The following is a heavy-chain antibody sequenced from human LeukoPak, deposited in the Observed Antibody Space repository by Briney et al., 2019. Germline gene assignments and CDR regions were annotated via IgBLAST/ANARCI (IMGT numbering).Heavy chain of an antibody. CDR3: ARAYYDFWSGYYSDY. CDR1: GFTFSSYW. Sequence: PGGSLRLPCAASGFTFSSYWMSWVRQAPGKGLEWVANIKQDGSEKYYVDSVKGRFTISRDNAKNSLYLQMNSLRAEDTAVYYCARAYYDFWSGYYSDYWGQGTLVTVSS. J-gene: IGHJ4*02. D-gene: IGHD3-3*01. CDR2: IKQDGSEK. V-gene: IGHV3-7*01.